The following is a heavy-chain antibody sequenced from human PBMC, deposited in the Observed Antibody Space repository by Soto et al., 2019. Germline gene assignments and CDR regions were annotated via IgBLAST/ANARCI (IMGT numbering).Heavy chain of an antibody. D-gene: IGHD4-17*01. J-gene: IGHJ4*02. CDR1: GGTFSSYT. Sequence: QVQLVQSGAEVKKPGSSVKVSCKASGGTFSSYTISWVRQAPGQGLEWMGRIIPILGIANYAQKFQGRVTITADKSTITAYMELSSLRSEDTAVYYCARAPSRGDYLQFDYWGQGTLVTVSS. CDR2: IIPILGIA. V-gene: IGHV1-69*02. CDR3: ARAPSRGDYLQFDY.